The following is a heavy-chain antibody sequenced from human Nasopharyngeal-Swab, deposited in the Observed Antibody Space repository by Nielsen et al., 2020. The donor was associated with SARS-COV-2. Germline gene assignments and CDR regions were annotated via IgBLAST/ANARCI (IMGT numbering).Heavy chain of an antibody. Sequence: SGPTLVKPTQTLTLTCPFSGFSLSTSGLCVSWIRSPPGKALEWLALIDWDDDKYYSTSLNTRLTISKDTSKNQAVLTMTNMDPMDTATYYCARIRRQQLANGVGWFDPWGQGTLVTVSS. CDR3: ARIRRQQLANGVGWFDP. CDR1: GFSLSTSGLC. J-gene: IGHJ5*02. V-gene: IGHV2-70*01. D-gene: IGHD6-13*01. CDR2: IDWDDDK.